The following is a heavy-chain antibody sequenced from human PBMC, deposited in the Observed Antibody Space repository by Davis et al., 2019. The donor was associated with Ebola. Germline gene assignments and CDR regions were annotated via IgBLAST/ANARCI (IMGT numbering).Heavy chain of an antibody. CDR2: ISWDGGDT. D-gene: IGHD3-10*01. CDR3: AKKRASGSYTAYFEY. V-gene: IGHV3-43*01. CDR1: GFPFEDYT. J-gene: IGHJ4*02. Sequence: GESLKISCAASGFPFEDYTMHWVRQAPGKGLEWVSLISWDGGDTYYADSVKGRFTISRDNSKNTLYLEMNSLRAEDTAVYYCAKKRASGSYTAYFEYWGQGTLVTVAS.